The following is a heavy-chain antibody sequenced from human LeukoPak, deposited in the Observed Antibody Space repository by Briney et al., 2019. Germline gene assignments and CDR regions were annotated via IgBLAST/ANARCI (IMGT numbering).Heavy chain of an antibody. Sequence: SETLSPTCIVSGGSINAYFWSWIRQPAGRGLEWIGRIYPGGSTDYNPSLKSRVTMSVDTSKNHFSLRLSSVTTADTAVYYCAREEKDYYDGSGYYCDYWGQGTLVTVSS. J-gene: IGHJ4*02. D-gene: IGHD3-22*01. CDR3: AREEKDYYDGSGYYCDY. CDR2: IYPGGST. V-gene: IGHV4-4*07. CDR1: GGSINAYF.